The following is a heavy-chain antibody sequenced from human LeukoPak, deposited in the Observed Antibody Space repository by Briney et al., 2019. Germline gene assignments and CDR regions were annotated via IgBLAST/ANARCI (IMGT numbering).Heavy chain of an antibody. CDR3: TRIRSSGAFDF. D-gene: IGHD3-10*01. V-gene: IGHV3-48*03. CDR1: GFTFSSYE. Sequence: GGSLRLSCAASGFTFSSYEMNWVRQAPGKGLEWVSYISASPNTIYYADSVKGRFTISRDNAKNSLYLQMNSLRAEDTAVYYCTRIRSSGAFDFSGQGTMVPVSS. CDR2: ISASPNTI. J-gene: IGHJ3*01.